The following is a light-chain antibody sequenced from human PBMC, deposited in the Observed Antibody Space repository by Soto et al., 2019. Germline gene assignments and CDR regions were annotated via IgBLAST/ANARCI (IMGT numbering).Light chain of an antibody. Sequence: EIVLTQSPATLSLSPGERATLSCRASQSVSSYLAWYQQKPGQAPRLLIYDASNRATGIPARFSGSGSGTDFTLTISSLESEDFAVYYCQERSNWPPWTFGQGNKV. CDR1: QSVSSY. J-gene: IGKJ1*01. CDR3: QERSNWPPWT. V-gene: IGKV3-11*01. CDR2: DAS.